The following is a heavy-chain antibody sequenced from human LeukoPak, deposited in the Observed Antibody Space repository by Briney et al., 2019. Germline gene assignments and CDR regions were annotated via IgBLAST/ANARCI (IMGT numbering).Heavy chain of an antibody. CDR3: ARTPPRGLIDY. Sequence: ATVKVSCKASGYTFTSYDINWVRQASGQGLEWMGWMSPKSANTGYAQQFQGRVTITRDTSISTAYMELSSLTSEDTAVYYCARTPPRGLIDYWGQGTLVTVSS. CDR1: GYTFTSYD. CDR2: MSPKSANT. J-gene: IGHJ4*02. V-gene: IGHV1-8*03. D-gene: IGHD3-16*01.